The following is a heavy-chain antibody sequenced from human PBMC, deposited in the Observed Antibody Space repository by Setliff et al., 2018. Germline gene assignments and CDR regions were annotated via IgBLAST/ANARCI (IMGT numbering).Heavy chain of an antibody. V-gene: IGHV1-18*01. D-gene: IGHD2-8*01. CDR1: GYTFTNYG. CDR2: INNYNMNT. J-gene: IGHJ4*02. CDR3: SRLVRYCTTTTCQRASGAEF. Sequence: ASVKVSCKASGYTFTNYGINWVRQAPGQGLEWMGWINNYNMNTNYPQKFLGRVTMTTDTSTSTAYMELRSLTSDDTAVYYCSRLVRYCTTTTCQRASGAEFWGQGTLVTVSS.